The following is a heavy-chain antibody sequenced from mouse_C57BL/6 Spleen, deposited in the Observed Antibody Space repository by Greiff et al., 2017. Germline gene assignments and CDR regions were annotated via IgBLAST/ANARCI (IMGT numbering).Heavy chain of an antibody. CDR1: GYTFTDYN. V-gene: IGHV1-18*01. J-gene: IGHJ1*03. Sequence: VQLQQSGPELVKPGASVKIPCKASGYTFTDYNMDWVKQSHGKSLEWIGDINPNNGGTIYTQKFTGKATLTVDKSSSTAYMELRSLTSEDTAVYDCARGNYDFHWYFDVWGTGTTVTVSS. CDR3: ARGNYDFHWYFDV. CDR2: INPNNGGT. D-gene: IGHD2-1*01.